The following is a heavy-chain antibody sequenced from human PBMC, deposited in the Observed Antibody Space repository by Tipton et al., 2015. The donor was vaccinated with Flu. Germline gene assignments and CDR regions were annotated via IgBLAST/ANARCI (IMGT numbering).Heavy chain of an antibody. J-gene: IGHJ2*01. Sequence: TLSLTCTASGGSISSSSYYWGWIRQPPGKGLEWIGSIYYSGSTYYNPSLKSRVTISVDTSKNQFSLKLSSVTAADTAVYYCARRWGATIYWYFDLWGRGTLVTVSS. CDR3: ARRWGATIYWYFDL. CDR2: IYYSGST. D-gene: IGHD1-26*01. CDR1: GGSISSSSYY. V-gene: IGHV4-39*01.